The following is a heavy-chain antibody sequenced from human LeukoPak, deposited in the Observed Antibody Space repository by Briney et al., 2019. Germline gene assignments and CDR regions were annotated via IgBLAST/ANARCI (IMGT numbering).Heavy chain of an antibody. J-gene: IGHJ5*02. Sequence: GGSLRLSCAASGFSFSSHWMHWVRQAPGKGLVWVSSIGTDGSRTTYADSVKGRFSISRDNAKNTLFLQMNSLRVEDTAVYYCARVPSPWREHQGDWFDPWGQGTLVTVSS. D-gene: IGHD1/OR15-1a*01. CDR2: IGTDGSRT. CDR1: GFSFSSHW. V-gene: IGHV3-74*01. CDR3: ARVPSPWREHQGDWFDP.